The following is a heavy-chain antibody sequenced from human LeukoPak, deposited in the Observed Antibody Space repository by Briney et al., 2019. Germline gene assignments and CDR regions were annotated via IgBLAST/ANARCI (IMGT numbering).Heavy chain of an antibody. CDR2: ISSSSSTI. J-gene: IGHJ4*02. D-gene: IGHD3-10*01. CDR1: GISFSSYS. V-gene: IGHV3-48*02. CDR3: ASDYYGSGSYLFY. Sequence: GGSLRLSCAASGISFSSYSMNWVRQAPGKGLKRVSYISSSSSTIYYADSVKGRFTISRDNAKNSLYLQVNSLRDEDTAVYYCASDYYGSGSYLFYWGQGTLVTVSS.